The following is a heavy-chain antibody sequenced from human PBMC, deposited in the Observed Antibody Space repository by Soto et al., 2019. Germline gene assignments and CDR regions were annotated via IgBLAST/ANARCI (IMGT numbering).Heavy chain of an antibody. CDR3: AKEGIVVVVAAMVQFDP. Sequence: GGSLRLSCAASGFTFSSYAMSWVRQAPGKGLEWVSAISGSGGSTYYADSVKGRFTFSRDNSKNTLYLQMNSLRAEDTAVYYCAKEGIVVVVAAMVQFDPWGQGTLVTVSS. CDR2: ISGSGGST. D-gene: IGHD2-15*01. V-gene: IGHV3-23*01. CDR1: GFTFSSYA. J-gene: IGHJ5*02.